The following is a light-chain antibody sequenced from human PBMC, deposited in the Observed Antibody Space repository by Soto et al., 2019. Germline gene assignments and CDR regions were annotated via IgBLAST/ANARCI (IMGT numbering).Light chain of an antibody. CDR2: LEGSGSY. Sequence: QLVLTQSSSASASLGSSVKLTCTLSSGHSSHIIAWHQQQPGKAPRYLMKLEGSGSYNKGSGIPDRFSGSSSGADRYLTISNLQSEDEADYYCETWDSKSWVFGGGTQLTAL. CDR3: ETWDSKSWV. V-gene: IGLV4-60*03. CDR1: SGHSSHI. J-gene: IGLJ3*02.